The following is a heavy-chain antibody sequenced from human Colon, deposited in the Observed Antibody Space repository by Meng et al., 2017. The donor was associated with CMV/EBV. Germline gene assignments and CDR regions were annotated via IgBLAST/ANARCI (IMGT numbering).Heavy chain of an antibody. V-gene: IGHV3-23*03. D-gene: IGHD3-3*01. CDR2: IYAGGRST. CDR1: GFSLSDYW. CDR3: AKGSLEWLYYGMDV. Sequence: GESLKISCAVSGFSLSDYWMNWVRQAPGKGLEWVSVIYAGGRSTYFADSVKGRFIISRDDSKNTLYMEMNSLRAEDTAVYYCAKGSLEWLYYGMDVWGQGTTVTVSS. J-gene: IGHJ6*02.